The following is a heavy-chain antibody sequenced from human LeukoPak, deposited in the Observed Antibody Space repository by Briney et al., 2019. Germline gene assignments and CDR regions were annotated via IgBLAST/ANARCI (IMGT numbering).Heavy chain of an antibody. D-gene: IGHD6-19*01. CDR2: ISYDGSNK. Sequence: XYGXHXVRQAPGKXREWVXXISYDGSNKYYADSVKGRFTISRDNSKNTLYLQMNSLRAEDTAVYYCSKDHGAVAGPGGFDYWGQGTLVTVSS. CDR1: XYG. V-gene: IGHV3-30*18. CDR3: SKDHGAVAGPGGFDY. J-gene: IGHJ4*02.